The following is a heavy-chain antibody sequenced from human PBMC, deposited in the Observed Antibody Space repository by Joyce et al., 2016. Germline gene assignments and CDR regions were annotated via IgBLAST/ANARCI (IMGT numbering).Heavy chain of an antibody. CDR1: GGTLSKYT. Sequence: QVQLVQSGAEVKKPGSSVKVSCKASGGTLSKYTISWVRQATGQGREGRGRIIPILGIANVAQKFKGRVTLSADRSTDTAYMELSSLRFEDTAIYYCARDDFYDSTDYREYFQHWGQGTLVTVSS. CDR3: ARDDFYDSTDYREYFQH. V-gene: IGHV1-69*08. CDR2: IIPILGIA. D-gene: IGHD3-22*01. J-gene: IGHJ1*01.